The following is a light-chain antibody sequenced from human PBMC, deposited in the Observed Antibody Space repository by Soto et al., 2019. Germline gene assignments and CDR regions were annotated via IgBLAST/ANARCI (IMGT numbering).Light chain of an antibody. CDR2: EVN. V-gene: IGLV2-14*01. Sequence: QSALTQPASVSGSPGQSITISCTGTSSDVGGYKYVSWYQHHPGKAPKLMIYEVNNRPSGVSNRFSGSKSGNTASLTISGLQAEDEADYYCSSYTSYSTWVFGGGTKLTVL. J-gene: IGLJ3*02. CDR1: SSDVGGYKY. CDR3: SSYTSYSTWV.